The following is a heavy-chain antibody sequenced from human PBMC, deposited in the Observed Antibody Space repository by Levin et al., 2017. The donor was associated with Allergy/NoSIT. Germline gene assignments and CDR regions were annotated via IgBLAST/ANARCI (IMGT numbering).Heavy chain of an antibody. D-gene: IGHD1-26*01. V-gene: IGHV5-51*01. Sequence: GESLKISCRGSGYRFSNYWIGWVRQRPGRGLECMGIIYAGDSETKYSPSFEGQVSISVDKSLTTAYLEWSSLKTSDTAIYFCARRGAGHSFDSWGQGTLVNVSS. CDR3: ARRGAGHSFDS. CDR1: GYRFSNYW. J-gene: IGHJ4*02. CDR2: IYAGDSET.